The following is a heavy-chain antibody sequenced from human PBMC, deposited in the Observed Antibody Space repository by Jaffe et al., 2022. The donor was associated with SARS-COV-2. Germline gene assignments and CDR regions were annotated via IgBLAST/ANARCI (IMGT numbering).Heavy chain of an antibody. CDR3: ARWIFTSPVAFDI. Sequence: QVQLQESGPGLVKPSETLSLTCTVSGGSVSSVGYYWSWIRQPPGKGLEWIAYIYYSGSLDYNPSLKSRVTISVDTSKNQFSLKVGSVTAADTAVYYCARWIFTSPVAFDIWGQGTVVTVSS. J-gene: IGHJ3*02. CDR1: GGSVSSVGYY. V-gene: IGHV4-61*08. D-gene: IGHD2-2*03. CDR2: IYYSGSL.